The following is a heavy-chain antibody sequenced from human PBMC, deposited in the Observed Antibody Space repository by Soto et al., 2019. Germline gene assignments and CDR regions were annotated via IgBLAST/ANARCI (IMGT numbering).Heavy chain of an antibody. CDR2: ISGSGGST. CDR1: GFTFSSYA. CDR3: AKEDLERDYFDY. D-gene: IGHD1-1*01. V-gene: IGHV3-23*01. J-gene: IGHJ4*02. Sequence: EVQLLESGGGLVQPGGPRGPSCAAPGFTFSSYALAWSRQLPGKGLEWVSAISGSGGSTSYADSVKGRFTISRDNSKNTLYLQMNSLRAEDTAVYYCAKEDLERDYFDYWGQGTLVTVSS.